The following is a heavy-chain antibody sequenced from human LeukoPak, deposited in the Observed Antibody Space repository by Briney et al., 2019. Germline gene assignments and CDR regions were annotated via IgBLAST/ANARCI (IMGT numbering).Heavy chain of an antibody. V-gene: IGHV3-23*01. CDR1: AFTFNAYA. D-gene: IGHD6-19*01. Sequence: GGSLRLSCTASAFTFNAYAMSWVRQAPGKGLEWVSAIGSGGVTTNYADSVQGRFTISRDNSRNTPFLQMNSLRPEDTAVYYCARPRLTVAGTRYFDPWGQGTLVTVSS. J-gene: IGHJ5*02. CDR2: IGSGGVTT. CDR3: ARPRLTVAGTRYFDP.